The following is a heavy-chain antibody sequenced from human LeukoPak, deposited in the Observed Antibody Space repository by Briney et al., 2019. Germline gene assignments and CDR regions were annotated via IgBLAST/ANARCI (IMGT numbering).Heavy chain of an antibody. V-gene: IGHV3-11*04. D-gene: IGHD2-15*01. CDR2: ISSSGSTI. J-gene: IGHJ4*02. Sequence: GGSLRLSCAASGFTFSDYYMSWIRQAPGKGLEWVSYISSSGSTIYYADSVKGRFTISRDNSKNTLYLQMNSLRAEDTAVYYCAGHCSGGSCYPIWGQGTLVTVSS. CDR3: AGHCSGGSCYPI. CDR1: GFTFSDYY.